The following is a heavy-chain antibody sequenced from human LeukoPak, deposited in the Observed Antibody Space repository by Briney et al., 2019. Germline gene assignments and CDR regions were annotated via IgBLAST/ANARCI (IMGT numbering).Heavy chain of an antibody. V-gene: IGHV3-23*01. D-gene: IGHD6-13*01. CDR1: GFTFSSYA. J-gene: IGHJ4*02. CDR3: AREEAIAAGGTFFDY. CDR2: ISGSGGSM. Sequence: GGSLRLSCAASGFTFSSYAMSWVRQAPGKGLEWVSAISGSGGSMYYADSVKGRFTISRDKSENTLHLQMNSLRAEDTAVYYCAREEAIAAGGTFFDYWGQGTLVTVSS.